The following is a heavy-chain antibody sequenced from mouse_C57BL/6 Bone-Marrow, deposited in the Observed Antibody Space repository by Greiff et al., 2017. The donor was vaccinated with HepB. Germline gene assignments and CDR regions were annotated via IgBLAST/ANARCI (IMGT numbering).Heavy chain of an antibody. D-gene: IGHD1-1*01. CDR2: ISSGGSYT. CDR1: GFTFSSYG. J-gene: IGHJ1*03. V-gene: IGHV5-6*02. CDR3: ARRGYGSSHWYFDV. Sequence: DVKLVESGGDLVKPGGSLKLSCAASGFTFSSYGMSWVRQTPDKRLEWVATISSGGSYTYYPDSVEGRFTISRDNAKNTLYLQMSSLKSEDTAMYYCARRGYGSSHWYFDVWGTGTTVTVSS.